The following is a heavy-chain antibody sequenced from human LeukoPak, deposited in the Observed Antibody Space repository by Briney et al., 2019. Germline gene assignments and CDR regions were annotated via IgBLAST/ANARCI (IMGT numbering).Heavy chain of an antibody. D-gene: IGHD3-3*02. CDR3: AKDSMEERYYFDY. Sequence: GGSLRLSCAASGFTFSSYGMHWVRQAPGKGLEWVAFIRYDGSNKYYADSVKGRFTISRDNSKNTLYLQMNSLRAEDTAVYYCAKDSMEERYYFDYWGQGTLVTVSS. CDR2: IRYDGSNK. CDR1: GFTFSSYG. J-gene: IGHJ4*02. V-gene: IGHV3-30*02.